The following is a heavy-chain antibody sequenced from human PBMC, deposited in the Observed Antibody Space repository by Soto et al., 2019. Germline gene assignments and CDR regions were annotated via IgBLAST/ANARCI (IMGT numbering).Heavy chain of an antibody. J-gene: IGHJ6*02. CDR3: ARAWRWDYGENYYYYGMDV. CDR1: GDSVSSNSAA. D-gene: IGHD4-17*01. CDR2: TYYRSKWYN. V-gene: IGHV6-1*01. Sequence: KQSQTLSLTCAISGDSVSSNSAAWNWIRPSPSRGLEWLGRTYYRSKWYNDYAVSVKSRITINPDTSKNQFSLQLNSVTPEDTAVYYCARAWRWDYGENYYYYGMDVWGQGTTVTVSS.